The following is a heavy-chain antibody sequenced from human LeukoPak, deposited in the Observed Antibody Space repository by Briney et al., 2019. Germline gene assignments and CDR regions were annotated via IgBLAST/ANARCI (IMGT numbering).Heavy chain of an antibody. CDR2: INHSGST. Sequence: SETLSLTCAVYGGSFSGYCWSWIRQPPGKGLEWIGEINHSGSTNYNPSLKSRVTISVDTSKNQFSLKLSSVTAADTAVYYCARSPHNWFDPWGQGTLVTVSS. CDR3: ARSPHNWFDP. CDR1: GGSFSGYC. V-gene: IGHV4-34*01. J-gene: IGHJ5*02.